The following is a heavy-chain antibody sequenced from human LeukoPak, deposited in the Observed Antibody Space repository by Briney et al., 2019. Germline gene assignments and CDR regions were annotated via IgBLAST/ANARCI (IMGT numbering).Heavy chain of an antibody. CDR1: GDSVSSYSAA. CDR2: TYYRSKWYN. D-gene: IGHD2-2*01. V-gene: IGHV6-1*01. CDR3: ARSHCSSTSCYLVAAAVSLAEFDY. J-gene: IGHJ4*02. Sequence: SQTLSLTCAISGDSVSSYSAAWNWIRQSPSRGLEWLGRTYYRSKWYNDYAVSVKSRITINPDTSKNQFSLQLNSVTPEDTAVYYCARSHCSSTSCYLVAAAVSLAEFDYWGQGTLVTVSS.